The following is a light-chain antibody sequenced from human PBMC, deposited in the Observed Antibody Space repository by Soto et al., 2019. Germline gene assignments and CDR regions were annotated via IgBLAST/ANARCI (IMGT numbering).Light chain of an antibody. CDR3: QKYNGAPFT. V-gene: IGKV1-39*01. Sequence: DIQMTQSPSSLSASVGDRVTITCRASQSISNYLNWYQQKPGKAPKLLIYAASSLQSGVPSRFSGSGSGTDFTLTISSLQPEDFATYYCQKYNGAPFTFGPGTKVDIK. CDR1: QSISNY. CDR2: AAS. J-gene: IGKJ3*01.